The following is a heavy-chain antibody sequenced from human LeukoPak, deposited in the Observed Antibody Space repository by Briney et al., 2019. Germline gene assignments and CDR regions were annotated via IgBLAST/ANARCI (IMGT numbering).Heavy chain of an antibody. D-gene: IGHD5-12*01. CDR3: AKEQRGYTGYAVGSWFDP. CDR1: GFTFSTYG. V-gene: IGHV3-23*01. CDR2: ISRSGDST. Sequence: GGSLRLSCAASGFTFSTYGMSWVRQAPGKGLEWVSAISRSGDSTYYADSVKGRFTISRDNSKNTLYLQMNSLRAEDTAVYYCAKEQRGYTGYAVGSWFDPWGQGTLVTVSS. J-gene: IGHJ5*02.